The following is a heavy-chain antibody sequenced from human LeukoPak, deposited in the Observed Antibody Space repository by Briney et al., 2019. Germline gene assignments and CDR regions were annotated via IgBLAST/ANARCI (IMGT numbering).Heavy chain of an antibody. CDR3: ARDLYYYDSSSYYLFDY. Sequence: SSETLSLTCTVSGYSISSGYYWGWIRQPPGKGLEWIGSIYHSGSTYYNPSLKSRVTISVDTSKNQFSLKLSSVTAADTAVYYCARDLYYYDSSSYYLFDYWGQGTLVTVSS. J-gene: IGHJ4*02. V-gene: IGHV4-38-2*02. CDR1: GYSISSGYY. CDR2: IYHSGST. D-gene: IGHD3-22*01.